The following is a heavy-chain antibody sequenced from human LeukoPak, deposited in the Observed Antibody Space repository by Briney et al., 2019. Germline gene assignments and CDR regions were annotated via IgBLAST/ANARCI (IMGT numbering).Heavy chain of an antibody. CDR1: GYTFTGYY. CDR3: ARDLNCGGDCYYT. J-gene: IGHJ5*02. Sequence: GASVKVSCKASGYTFTGYYMHWVRQAPGQGREWMGLIASSDGHTNYTQKFQGRLTMTRDTSTSTVYMELSSLTSDDTAVYFCARDLNCGGDCYYTWGQGTRVTVSS. V-gene: IGHV1-46*01. D-gene: IGHD2-21*02. CDR2: IASSDGHT.